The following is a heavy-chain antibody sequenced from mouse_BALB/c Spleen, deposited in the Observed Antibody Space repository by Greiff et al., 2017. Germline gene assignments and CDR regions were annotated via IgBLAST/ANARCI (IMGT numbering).Heavy chain of an antibody. CDR3: AKQGIYYGYTWFAY. D-gene: IGHD2-2*01. CDR2: IWGGGST. V-gene: IGHV2-6-5*01. J-gene: IGHJ3*01. CDR1: GFSLTDYG. Sequence: VQLQESGPGLVAPSQSLSITCTVSGFSLTDYGVSWIRQPPGKGLEWLGVIWGGGSTYYNSALKSRLSISKDNSKSQVFLKMNSLQTDDTAMYYCAKQGIYYGYTWFAYWGQGTLVTVSA.